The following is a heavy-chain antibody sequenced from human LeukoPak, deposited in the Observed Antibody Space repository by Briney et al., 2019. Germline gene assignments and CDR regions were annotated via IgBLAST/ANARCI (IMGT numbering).Heavy chain of an antibody. CDR3: ARENCYCSGGSCYSGWFDP. CDR1: GFTLSRYW. Sequence: PGGSLRLSCAASGFTLSRYWMDWVRQAPGKGLVWVARINSDESSTSYADSVKGRFTISRDNAKNTLYLQMSSLRAEDTAVYYCARENCYCSGGSCYSGWFDPWGQGTLVTVSS. J-gene: IGHJ5*02. V-gene: IGHV3-74*01. CDR2: INSDESST. D-gene: IGHD2-15*01.